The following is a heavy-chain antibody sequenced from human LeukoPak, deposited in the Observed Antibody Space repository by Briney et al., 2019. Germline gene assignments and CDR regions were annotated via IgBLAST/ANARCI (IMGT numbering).Heavy chain of an antibody. D-gene: IGHD5-18*01. CDR2: ISSIRSYI. V-gene: IGHV3-21*01. J-gene: IGHJ4*02. CDR3: ARDGYSYGYGVDY. Sequence: GGSLRLSCAASGFSFSSYSLNWVRQAPGKGLEWVSSISSIRSYIYYGDSVKGRFTISRDNAKNSLYLQMNSLRAEDTGVYYCARDGYSYGYGVDYWGQGTLVTVSS. CDR1: GFSFSSYS.